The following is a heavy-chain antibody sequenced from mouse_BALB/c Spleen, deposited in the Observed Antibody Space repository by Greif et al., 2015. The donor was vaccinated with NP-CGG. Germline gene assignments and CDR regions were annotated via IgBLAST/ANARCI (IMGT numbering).Heavy chain of an antibody. CDR3: GKNGNYVVTGAMDY. CDR1: GYSFTGYF. V-gene: IGHV1-37*01. J-gene: IGHJ4*01. Sequence: EVKLQESGPELVKPGASVKISCKASGYSFTGYFMNWVKQSHGKSLEWIGRINPYNGDTFYNQKFKGKATLTVDKSSSTAHMELLSLTSEDSAVYYCGKNGNYVVTGAMDYWGQGTSVTVSS. CDR2: INPYNGDT. D-gene: IGHD2-1*01.